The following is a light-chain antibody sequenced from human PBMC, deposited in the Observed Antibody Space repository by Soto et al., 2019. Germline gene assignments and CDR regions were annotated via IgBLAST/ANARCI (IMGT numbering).Light chain of an antibody. CDR2: AAS. J-gene: IGKJ4*01. CDR1: QSIRND. CDR3: LQHSNYPFT. V-gene: IGKV1-17*01. Sequence: EIQMTQSPSSLSSSPGERVTLTCRASQSIRNDLGWYQQKPGKAPRRLMYAASSLQTGVPARFSGSGSGTEFTLTISSLQPEDFATYYCLQHSNYPFTFGRGTKVEI.